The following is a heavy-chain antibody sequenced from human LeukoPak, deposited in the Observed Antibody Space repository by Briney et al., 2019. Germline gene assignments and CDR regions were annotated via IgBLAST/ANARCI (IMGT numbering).Heavy chain of an antibody. CDR3: ARDYYDRSAYYY. Sequence: ASVKISCKASGYTFTGYYMHWVRQAPGQGLEWMGWINPNSGGTNYAQKFQGRVTMTRDTSISTAYMELSRLRSDDTAVYYCARDYYDRSAYYYWGQGTLVTVSS. J-gene: IGHJ4*02. CDR2: INPNSGGT. D-gene: IGHD3-22*01. V-gene: IGHV1-2*02. CDR1: GYTFTGYY.